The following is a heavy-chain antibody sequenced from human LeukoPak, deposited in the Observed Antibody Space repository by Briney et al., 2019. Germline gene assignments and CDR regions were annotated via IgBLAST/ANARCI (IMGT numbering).Heavy chain of an antibody. CDR1: GITVSSNY. D-gene: IGHD6-19*01. CDR2: IYSGGNT. V-gene: IGHV3-66*01. CDR3: ARDHGGWPLDVFDV. Sequence: GGSLRLSCAASGITVSSNYISWVRQPPGQGLEWISIIYSGGNTYVVDSVKGRFTISRDNSRNTVYLQMNSLRADDTGLYFCARDHGGWPLDVFDVWGQGTMVTVSS. J-gene: IGHJ3*01.